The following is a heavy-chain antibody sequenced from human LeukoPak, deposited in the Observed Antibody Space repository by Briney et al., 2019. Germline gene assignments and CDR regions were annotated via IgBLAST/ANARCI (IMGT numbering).Heavy chain of an antibody. Sequence: ASVKVSCKTSGYSFTDYYMHWVRQAPGQGLEWMGWINPNSGGTNYAQKFQGRVTMTRDTSISTAYMELSRLRSDDTAVYYCARDGNLGCSSTSCYPTYWGQGTLVTVSS. V-gene: IGHV1-2*02. D-gene: IGHD2-2*01. CDR2: INPNSGGT. J-gene: IGHJ4*02. CDR1: GYSFTDYY. CDR3: ARDGNLGCSSTSCYPTY.